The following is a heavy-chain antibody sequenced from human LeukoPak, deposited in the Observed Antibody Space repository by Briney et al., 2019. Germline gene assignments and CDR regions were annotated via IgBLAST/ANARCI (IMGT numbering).Heavy chain of an antibody. D-gene: IGHD4-23*01. CDR2: IYSSGST. J-gene: IGHJ1*01. CDR3: ARGGKATVVTM. V-gene: IGHV4-4*07. Sequence: SETLSLTCTVSGGSINSYYWSWIRQPAGKGLAWIGRIYSSGSTNYNPSLKSRVSMSVDTSKKQFSLKLTSVTAAATAVYYCARGGKATVVTMWGQGILVTVSS. CDR1: GGSINSYY.